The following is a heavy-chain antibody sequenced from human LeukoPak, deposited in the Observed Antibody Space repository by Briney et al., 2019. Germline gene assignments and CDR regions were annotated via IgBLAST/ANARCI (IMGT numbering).Heavy chain of an antibody. D-gene: IGHD3-22*01. Sequence: PGGSLRLSCAASGFTLSNYWMSWVRQAPGKGLEWVADIKQDGSLKYYVDSVKGRFTISRDNARNTVYLQMNCLRAEDTAVYYCARGWVPSDITLKWGQGTMVTVSS. V-gene: IGHV3-7*02. CDR3: ARGWVPSDITLK. J-gene: IGHJ3*01. CDR2: IKQDGSLK. CDR1: GFTLSNYW.